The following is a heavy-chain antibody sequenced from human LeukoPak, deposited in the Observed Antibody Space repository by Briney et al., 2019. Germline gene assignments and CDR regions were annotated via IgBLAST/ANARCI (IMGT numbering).Heavy chain of an antibody. D-gene: IGHD1-1*01. CDR1: GFPFSSYS. J-gene: IGHJ4*02. CDR3: VRVKGTYFDF. Sequence: GRSLRLSCAASGFPFSSYSMNWVRQAPGKGLEWVPYISASGSNIYYLDAVKGRFTVSRDNAMNSLFLQMNRPRAEDTAIYYCVRVKGTYFDFWGQGTLVTVSS. CDR2: ISASGSNI. V-gene: IGHV3-48*01.